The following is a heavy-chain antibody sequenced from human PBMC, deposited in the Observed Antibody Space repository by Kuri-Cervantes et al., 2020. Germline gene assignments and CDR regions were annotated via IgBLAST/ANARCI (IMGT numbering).Heavy chain of an antibody. V-gene: IGHV1-69*13. CDR1: GGTFSSYA. CDR3: ARDRVYSYGTVGDYYYGMDV. CDR2: IIPIFGTA. D-gene: IGHD5-18*01. Sequence: SVKVSCKASGGTFSSYAISWVRQAPGQGLEWMGGIIPIFGTANYAQKFQGRVTITADESTSTAYMELSSLRSEDTAVYYCARDRVYSYGTVGDYYYGMDVWGQGTTVTVSS. J-gene: IGHJ6*02.